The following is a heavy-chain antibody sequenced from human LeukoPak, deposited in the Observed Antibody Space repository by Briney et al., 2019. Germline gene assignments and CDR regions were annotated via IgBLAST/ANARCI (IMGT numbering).Heavy chain of an antibody. CDR1: GGTFSSYA. J-gene: IGHJ6*03. Sequence: SVKVSCKASGGTFSSYAISWVRQAPGQGLEWMGGIIPIFGTANYAQRFQGRVTITADESTSTAYMELSSLRSEDTAVYYCARGGPIGSGWYARMDYYYMDVWGKGTTVTISS. CDR3: ARGGPIGSGWYARMDYYYMDV. V-gene: IGHV1-69*01. CDR2: IIPIFGTA. D-gene: IGHD6-19*01.